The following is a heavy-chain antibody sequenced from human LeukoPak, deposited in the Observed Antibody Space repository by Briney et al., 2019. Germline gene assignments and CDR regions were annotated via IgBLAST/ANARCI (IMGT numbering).Heavy chain of an antibody. CDR3: ARVHIVVVVAATSIVFDY. CDR2: ISAYNGNT. J-gene: IGHJ4*02. CDR1: GYTFTSYG. V-gene: IGHV1-18*01. Sequence: GASVKVSCKASGYTFTSYGISWVRQAPGQGLEWMGWISAYNGNTNYAQKLQGGVTMTTDTSTSTAYMELRSLRSDDTAVYYCARVHIVVVVAATSIVFDYWGQGTLVTVSS. D-gene: IGHD2-15*01.